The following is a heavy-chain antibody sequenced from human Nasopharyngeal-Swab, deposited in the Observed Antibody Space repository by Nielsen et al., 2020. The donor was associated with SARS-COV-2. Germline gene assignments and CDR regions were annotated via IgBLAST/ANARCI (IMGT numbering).Heavy chain of an antibody. D-gene: IGHD3-10*01. CDR2: IIPIFGTA. CDR3: AREGYYGSGSYAPFDY. V-gene: IGHV1-69*01. Sequence: WVRQAPGQGLEWMGGIIPIFGTANYAQKFQGRVTITADESTSTAYMELSSLRSEDTAVYYCAREGYYGSGSYAPFDYWGQGTLGTVSS. J-gene: IGHJ4*02.